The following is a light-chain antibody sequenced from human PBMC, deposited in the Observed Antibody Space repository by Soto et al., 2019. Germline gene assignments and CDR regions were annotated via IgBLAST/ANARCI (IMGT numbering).Light chain of an antibody. Sequence: QPVLTQPPSVSGSPGQRVTISCTGSSSNIGAGYDVHWYQQLPGTAPKLLIYGNSNRPSGVPDRFSGSKSGTSASLAITGLQAEDDAVYYCQSYDSSLSGVVFGGGTKLTVL. V-gene: IGLV1-40*01. J-gene: IGLJ2*01. CDR3: QSYDSSLSGVV. CDR1: SSNIGAGYD. CDR2: GNS.